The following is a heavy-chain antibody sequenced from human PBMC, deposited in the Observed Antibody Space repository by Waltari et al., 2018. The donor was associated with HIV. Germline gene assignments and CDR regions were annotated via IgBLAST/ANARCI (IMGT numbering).Heavy chain of an antibody. V-gene: IGHV3-21*01. J-gene: IGHJ4*02. CDR3: ARGDRLDY. CDR1: GFTFSSYS. CDR2: ISSRSSYI. Sequence: EVQLVESGGGLVKPGGSLRLSCAASGFTFSSYSRNWVRQAPGKGLGWCSSISSRSSYIDYADSVKSRFTISRDNAKNSLYLQMNSLRAEDTAVYYCARGDRLDYWGQGTLVTVSS.